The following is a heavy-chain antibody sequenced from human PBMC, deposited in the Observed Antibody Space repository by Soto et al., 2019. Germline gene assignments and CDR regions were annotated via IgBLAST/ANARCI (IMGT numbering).Heavy chain of an antibody. J-gene: IGHJ3*02. D-gene: IGHD3-22*01. CDR1: GGSISIYY. CDR3: ARSKKRGHSYYDSRVSLDAFDI. CDR2: IYYSGST. V-gene: IGHV4-59*01. Sequence: SETLSLTCTVSGGSISIYYWSWIRQPPGKGLEWMGYIYYSGSTNYNPSLKGRVTISVDTPKNQFSLKLSSVTAADTAVYYCARSKKRGHSYYDSRVSLDAFDIWGQGTMVTVSS.